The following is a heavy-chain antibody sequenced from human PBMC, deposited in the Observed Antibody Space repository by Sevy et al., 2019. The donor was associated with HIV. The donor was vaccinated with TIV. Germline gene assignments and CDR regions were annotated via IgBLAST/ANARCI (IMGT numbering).Heavy chain of an antibody. V-gene: IGHV4-38-2*01. CDR1: GFSISSGYY. CDR2: IYHSGST. D-gene: IGHD3-22*01. CDR3: ARGPNYYDSSDPLYYFDY. Sequence: SETLSLTCAVSGFSISSGYYCGWIRQPPGKGLEWIGSIYHSGSTYYNPSLRSRVTISVDTSKEQFSLNLNSVTAADTAVYYCARGPNYYDSSDPLYYFDYWGQGALVTVSS. J-gene: IGHJ4*02.